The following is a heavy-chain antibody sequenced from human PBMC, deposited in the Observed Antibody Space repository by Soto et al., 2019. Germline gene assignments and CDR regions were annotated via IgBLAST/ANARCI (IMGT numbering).Heavy chain of an antibody. CDR3: AKQLRGSGWYPLDS. CDR1: GYSLSSSD. Sequence: PGGSLRLSCAPSGYSLSSSDMHWFRQAPGKGLEWLAVSSFDGTQQFYGDSVEGRFTVSRENSNNTLYLEMNSLRTEDTAVYYCAKQLRGSGWYPLDSWGQGTPVTVSS. CDR2: SSFDGTQQ. V-gene: IGHV3-30*18. J-gene: IGHJ4*02. D-gene: IGHD6-19*01.